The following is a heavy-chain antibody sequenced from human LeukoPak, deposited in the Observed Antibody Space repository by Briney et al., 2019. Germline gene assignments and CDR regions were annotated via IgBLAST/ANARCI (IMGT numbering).Heavy chain of an antibody. CDR2: ISGSGGST. Sequence: GGSLRLSCAASGFTFSSYAMSWVRQAPGMGLEWVSAISGSGGSTYYADSVKGRFTISRDNSKNTLYLQMNSLRAEDTAVYYCAKAIKRGNYGSGSYYNAEYFQHWGQGTLVTVSS. CDR1: GFTFSSYA. V-gene: IGHV3-23*01. J-gene: IGHJ1*01. CDR3: AKAIKRGNYGSGSYYNAEYFQH. D-gene: IGHD3-10*01.